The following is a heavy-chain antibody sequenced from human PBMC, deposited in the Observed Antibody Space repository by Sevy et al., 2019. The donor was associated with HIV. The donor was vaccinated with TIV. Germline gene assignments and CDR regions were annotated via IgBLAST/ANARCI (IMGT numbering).Heavy chain of an antibody. CDR1: GFTFRTYW. CDR2: IKPDGSDK. CDR3: ARLSSPMPDSGWYDFFDH. V-gene: IGHV3-7*01. D-gene: IGHD6-19*01. Sequence: GGSLRLSCAASGFTFRTYWMSWVRQAPGKGLEWVANIKPDGSDKNYMDSVKGRFTISRDNAKNSLYLHVSGLRAEDTAVYYCARLSSPMPDSGWYDFFDHWGQGTLFTVSS. J-gene: IGHJ4*02.